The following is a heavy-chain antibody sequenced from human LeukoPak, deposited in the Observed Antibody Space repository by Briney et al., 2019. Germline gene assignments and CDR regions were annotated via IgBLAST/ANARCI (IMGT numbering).Heavy chain of an antibody. D-gene: IGHD5-18*01. CDR2: INHSGST. Sequence: PSETLSLTCAVYGGSFSGYYWSWIRQPPGKGLEWIGEINHSGSTNYNPSPKSRVTISVDTSKNQFSLKLSSVTAADTAVYYCASSEDTAMVAYFDYWGQGTLVTVSS. V-gene: IGHV4-34*01. CDR3: ASSEDTAMVAYFDY. J-gene: IGHJ4*02. CDR1: GGSFSGYY.